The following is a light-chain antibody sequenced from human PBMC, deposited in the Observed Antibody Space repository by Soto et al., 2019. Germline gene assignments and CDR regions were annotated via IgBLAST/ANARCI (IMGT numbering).Light chain of an antibody. CDR1: SSGIGSNY. CDR2: SNN. J-gene: IGLJ7*01. Sequence: QSVLTQPPSASGTPGQRVTISCSGSSSGIGSNYVFWYQQLPGTAPKLLIYSNNQRPSGVPDRFSGSKSGTSASLAISGLRSEDEADYYCAAWDDSLSGWVFGGGTQLTVL. V-gene: IGLV1-47*02. CDR3: AAWDDSLSGWV.